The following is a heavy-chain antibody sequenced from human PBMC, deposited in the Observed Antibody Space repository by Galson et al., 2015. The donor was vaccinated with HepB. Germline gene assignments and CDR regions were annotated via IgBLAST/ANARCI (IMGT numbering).Heavy chain of an antibody. D-gene: IGHD2-15*01. Sequence: SLRLSCAASGFTVSSNYMSWVRQAPGKGLEWVSVIYSGGSTYYADSVKGRFTISRHNSKNTLYLQMNSLRAEDTAVYYCARDGGGALAYGMDVWGQGTTVTVSS. V-gene: IGHV3-53*04. J-gene: IGHJ6*02. CDR3: ARDGGGALAYGMDV. CDR2: IYSGGST. CDR1: GFTVSSNY.